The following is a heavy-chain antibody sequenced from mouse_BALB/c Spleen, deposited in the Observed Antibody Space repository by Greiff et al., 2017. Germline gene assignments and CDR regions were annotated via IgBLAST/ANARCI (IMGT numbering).Heavy chain of an antibody. CDR1: GFTFSSYT. Sequence: EVHLVESGGGLVQPGGSLKLSCAASGFTFSSYTMSWVRQTPEKRLEWVAYISNGGGSTYYPDTVKGRFTISRDNAKNTLYLQMSSLKSEDTAMYYCARQNGYYGMDYWGQGTSVTVSS. V-gene: IGHV5-12-2*01. CDR3: ARQNGYYGMDY. J-gene: IGHJ4*01. CDR2: ISNGGGST.